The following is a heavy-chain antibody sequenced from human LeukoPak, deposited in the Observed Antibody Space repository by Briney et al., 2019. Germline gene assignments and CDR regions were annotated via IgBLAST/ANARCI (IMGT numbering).Heavy chain of an antibody. Sequence: GSLRLSCAATEFTFSNYGMHWVRQAPGKGLEWVAVISYDGSNKYYADSVKGRFTISRDNSKNTLYLQMNSLRAEDTAVYYCARVSVGALDYWGQGTLVTDSS. V-gene: IGHV3-30*03. CDR2: ISYDGSNK. D-gene: IGHD1-26*01. CDR1: EFTFSNYG. CDR3: ARVSVGALDY. J-gene: IGHJ4*02.